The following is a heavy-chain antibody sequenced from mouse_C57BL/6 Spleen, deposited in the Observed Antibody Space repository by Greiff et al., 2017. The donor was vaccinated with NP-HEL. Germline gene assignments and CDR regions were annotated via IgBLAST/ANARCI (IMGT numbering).Heavy chain of an antibody. CDR1: GFSLTSYG. D-gene: IGHD2-5*01. CDR3: ARIGYYSNYGGYFDV. V-gene: IGHV2-2*01. CDR2: IWSGGST. Sequence: QVQLQQSGPGLVQPSQSLSITCTVSGFSLTSYGVHWVRQSPGKGLEWLGVIWSGGSTDYNAAFISRLSISKDNSKSQVFFKMNSLQADDTAIYYCARIGYYSNYGGYFDVWGTGTTVTVSS. J-gene: IGHJ1*03.